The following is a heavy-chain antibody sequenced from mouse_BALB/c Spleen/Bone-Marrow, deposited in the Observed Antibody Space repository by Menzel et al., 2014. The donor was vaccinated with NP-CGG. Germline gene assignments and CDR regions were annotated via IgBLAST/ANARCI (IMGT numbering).Heavy chain of an antibody. D-gene: IGHD3-3*01. CDR3: AGTWEAMDY. J-gene: IGHJ4*01. V-gene: IGHV5-4*02. CDR1: GFTFSDYY. Sequence: VQLKDSGGGLVKPGGSLKLSCAASGFTFSDYYMYWVRQTPEKRLEWVATISDGGTYTYYPDSVRGRFTISRDNAKNNLYLQMSSLKSEDTAMYYCAGTWEAMDYWGQGTSVTVSS. CDR2: ISDGGTYT.